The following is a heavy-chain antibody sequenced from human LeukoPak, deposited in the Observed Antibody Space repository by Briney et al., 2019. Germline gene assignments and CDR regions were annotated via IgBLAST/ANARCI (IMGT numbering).Heavy chain of an antibody. Sequence: ASVKVSCKVSGYTLTELSMHWVRQAPGKGLEWMGGFDPEDGETIYAQKFQGRVTMTEDTSTDTAYMELSSLRSEDTAVYYCARDSPTVTPLGDGFDISGQGTMVTVSS. CDR1: GYTLTELS. V-gene: IGHV1-24*01. D-gene: IGHD4-23*01. CDR3: ARDSPTVTPLGDGFDI. J-gene: IGHJ3*02. CDR2: FDPEDGET.